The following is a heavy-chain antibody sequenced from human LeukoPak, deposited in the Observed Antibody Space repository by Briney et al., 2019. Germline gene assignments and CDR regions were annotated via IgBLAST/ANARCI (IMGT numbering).Heavy chain of an antibody. Sequence: SETLSLTCTVSGGSISSGGYYWGWIRQHPGKGLEWIGYIYYSGSTYYNPSLKSRVTISVDTSKNQFSLKLSSVTAADTAVYYCARSVYYYDSSGHFDYWGQGTQVTVSS. V-gene: IGHV4-31*03. CDR1: GGSISSGGYY. J-gene: IGHJ4*02. CDR2: IYYSGST. D-gene: IGHD3-22*01. CDR3: ARSVYYYDSSGHFDY.